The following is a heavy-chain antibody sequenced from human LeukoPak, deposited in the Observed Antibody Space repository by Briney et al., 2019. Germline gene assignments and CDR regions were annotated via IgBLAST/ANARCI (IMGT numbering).Heavy chain of an antibody. CDR1: GASISSNW. CDR2: IHHSGST. CDR3: ARTQYVLIVYYYYYMDV. D-gene: IGHD4-11*01. Sequence: SSETLSLTCAVSGASISSNWWNWVRQPPGKGLEWIGEIHHSGSTNYNPSLKSRVTISVDTSKNQYSLKLRSVTAADTAVYYCARTQYVLIVYYYYYMDVWGKGTPVTVS. V-gene: IGHV4-4*02. J-gene: IGHJ6*03.